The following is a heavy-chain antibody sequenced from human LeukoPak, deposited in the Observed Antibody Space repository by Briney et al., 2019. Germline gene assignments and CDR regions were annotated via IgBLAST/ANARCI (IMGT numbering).Heavy chain of an antibody. CDR2: ISGSGANT. D-gene: IGHD2-15*01. V-gene: IGHV3-23*01. J-gene: IGHJ4*02. Sequence: PGGSLRLSCVAPGFTFSNYAMSWVRQAPGKGLEWVSTISGSGANTYYADSVKGRFTISRDNSKNTLSLQMNSLRAEDTAVYHCARLFRYCSGGTCYTDRGYFFDYWGQGTLVTVSS. CDR1: GFTFSNYA. CDR3: ARLFRYCSGGTCYTDRGYFFDY.